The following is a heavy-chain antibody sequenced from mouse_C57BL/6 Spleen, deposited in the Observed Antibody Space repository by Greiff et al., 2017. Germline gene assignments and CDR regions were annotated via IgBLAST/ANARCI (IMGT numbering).Heavy chain of an antibody. D-gene: IGHD1-1*01. V-gene: IGHV2-2*01. J-gene: IGHJ2*01. CDR2: IWSGGST. CDR1: GFSLTSSG. CDR3: ARDGMRDTTVPYYFDY. Sequence: QVQLQQSGPGLVQPSQSLSITCTVSGFSLTSSGVHWVRQSPGKGLEWLGVIWSGGSTDYNAAFISRLSISTDNSKSQVFFKMNSLQADDTAIYYCARDGMRDTTVPYYFDYWGQGTPRTVSS.